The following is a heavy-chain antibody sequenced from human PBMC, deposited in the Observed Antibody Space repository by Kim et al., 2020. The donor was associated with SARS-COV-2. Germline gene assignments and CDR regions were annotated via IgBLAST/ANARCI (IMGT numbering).Heavy chain of an antibody. CDR1: GFTFSSYW. CDR2: IKQDGSEK. Sequence: GGSLRLSCAASGFTFSSYWMSWVRQAPGKGLEWVANIKQDGSEKYYVDSVKGRFTISRDNAKNSLYLQMNSLRAEDTAVYYCARVAPITMVRRVIPYYYYGMDVWGQGTTVTVSS. D-gene: IGHD3-10*01. V-gene: IGHV3-7*03. CDR3: ARVAPITMVRRVIPYYYYGMDV. J-gene: IGHJ6*02.